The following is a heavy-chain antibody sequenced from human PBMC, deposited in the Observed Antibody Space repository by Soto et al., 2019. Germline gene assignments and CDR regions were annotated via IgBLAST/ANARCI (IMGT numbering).Heavy chain of an antibody. D-gene: IGHD3-3*01. Sequence: SGPTLVNPTQTLTLTSTFSGFSLITSLVCVGWIRQPPGKALEWLALIYWNDDKRYSPSLKSRLTITKDTSKNQVVLTMTNMDPVDTATYYCAHAAPTYDFWSGYYTGAYYYGMDVWGQGTTVTVSS. J-gene: IGHJ6*02. CDR2: IYWNDDK. CDR3: AHAAPTYDFWSGYYTGAYYYGMDV. V-gene: IGHV2-5*01. CDR1: GFSLITSLVC.